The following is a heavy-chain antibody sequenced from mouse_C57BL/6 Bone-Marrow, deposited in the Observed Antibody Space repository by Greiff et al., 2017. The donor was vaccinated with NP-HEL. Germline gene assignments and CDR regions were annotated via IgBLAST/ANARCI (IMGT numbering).Heavy chain of an antibody. V-gene: IGHV1-54*01. CDR1: GYAFTNYL. Sequence: QVHVKQSGAELVRPGTSVKVSCKASGYAFTNYLIEWVKQRPGQGLEWIGVINPGSGGTNYNEKFKGKATLTADKSSSTAYMQLSSLTSEDSAVYFCARGRRLAFSNYFDYWGQGTTLTVSS. CDR3: ARGRRLAFSNYFDY. CDR2: INPGSGGT. J-gene: IGHJ2*01. D-gene: IGHD1-1*01.